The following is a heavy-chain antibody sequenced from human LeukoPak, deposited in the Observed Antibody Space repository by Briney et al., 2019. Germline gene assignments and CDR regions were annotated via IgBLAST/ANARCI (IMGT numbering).Heavy chain of an antibody. Sequence: PGGSLRLSCAASGFTFSDYYMTWIRQAPGKGLEWLSYINTGSTYTNYANSVKGRFTISRDNAKNSLYLQLNSLRAEDTAVYYCTREDDWYFDLWGRGTLVTVSS. J-gene: IGHJ2*01. V-gene: IGHV3-11*05. CDR2: INTGSTYT. CDR3: TREDDWYFDL. CDR1: GFTFSDYY.